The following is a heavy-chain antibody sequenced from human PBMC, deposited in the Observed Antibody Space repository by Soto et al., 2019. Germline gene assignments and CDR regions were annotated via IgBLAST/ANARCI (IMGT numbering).Heavy chain of an antibody. J-gene: IGHJ3*02. V-gene: IGHV1-18*01. CDR1: GYTFTSYG. D-gene: IGHD6-6*01. CDR3: AKDGPIAARLISEAFDI. CDR2: ISAYNGNT. Sequence: ASVKVSCKASGYTFTSYGISWVRQAPGQGLEWMGWISAYNGNTNYAQKLQGRVTMTTDTSTSTAYMELRSLRSDDTAVYYCAKDGPIAARLISEAFDIWGQGTMVTVSS.